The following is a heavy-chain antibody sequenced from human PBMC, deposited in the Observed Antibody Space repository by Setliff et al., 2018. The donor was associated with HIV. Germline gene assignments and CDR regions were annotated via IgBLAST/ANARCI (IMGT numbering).Heavy chain of an antibody. CDR1: GGSFSGYY. CDR2: INNRGST. Sequence: SETLSLTCAVYGGSFSGYYWTWIRQSPGKGLEWIGEINNRGSTNYNPSLKSRVTVSVDTSKNQFSLKLGSVTAADTAVYYCARESPSSSWFYFDFWGQGTLVTVSS. V-gene: IGHV4-34*01. J-gene: IGHJ4*02. CDR3: ARESPSSSWFYFDF. D-gene: IGHD6-13*01.